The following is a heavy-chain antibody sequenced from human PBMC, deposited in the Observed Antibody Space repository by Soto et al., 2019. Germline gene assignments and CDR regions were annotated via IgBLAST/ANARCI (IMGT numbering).Heavy chain of an antibody. CDR1: GGSISGDS. CDR3: TRDVIGSSSNWYFDL. CDR2: ISDTGST. D-gene: IGHD2-2*01. Sequence: QVHLQESGPGLVNPSETLSLTCTVSGGSISGDSWSWIRQPPGKGLEWIGYISDTGSTNYSPSLKSRVTISLGTSKKQFSLKLTSVTAADTAVYYCTRDVIGSSSNWYFDLWGRGTLVTVSS. J-gene: IGHJ2*01. V-gene: IGHV4-59*01.